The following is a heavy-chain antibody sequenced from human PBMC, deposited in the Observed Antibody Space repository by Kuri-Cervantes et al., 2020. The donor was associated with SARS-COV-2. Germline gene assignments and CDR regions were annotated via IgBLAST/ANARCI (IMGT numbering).Heavy chain of an antibody. CDR1: GGSISSYY. V-gene: IGHV4-59*01. D-gene: IGHD3-3*01. J-gene: IGHJ2*01. Sequence: GSLRLSCTVSGGSISSYYWSWIRQPPGKGLEWIGYIYYSGSTNYNPSLKSRVTISVDTSKNQFSLKLSSVTAADTAVYYCARVRDDFWSGYLFDLWGRGTLVTVSS. CDR2: IYYSGST. CDR3: ARVRDDFWSGYLFDL.